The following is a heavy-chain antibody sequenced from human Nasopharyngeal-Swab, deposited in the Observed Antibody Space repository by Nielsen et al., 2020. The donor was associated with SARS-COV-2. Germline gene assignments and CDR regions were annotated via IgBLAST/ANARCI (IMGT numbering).Heavy chain of an antibody. CDR1: GGSISSYY. J-gene: IGHJ4*02. CDR2: IYYSGST. CDR3: ARGFDY. V-gene: IGHV4-59*13. Sequence: GSLRLSCTVSGGSISSYYWSWIRQPPGKGLEWIGYIYYSGSTNYNPSLKSRVTISVDTSKSQFSLKLSSVTAADTAVYYCARGFDYWGQGTLVTVSS.